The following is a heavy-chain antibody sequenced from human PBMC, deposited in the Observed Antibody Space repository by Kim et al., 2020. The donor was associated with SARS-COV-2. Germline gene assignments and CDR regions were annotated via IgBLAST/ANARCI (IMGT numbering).Heavy chain of an antibody. J-gene: IGHJ5*02. Sequence: SETLSLTCTVSGGSISSSSYYWGWIRQPPGKGLEWIGSIYYSGSTYYNPSLKSRVTISVDTSKNQFSLKLSSVTAADTAVYYCARHPVVVPVSEGPWFDPWGQGTLVTVSS. V-gene: IGHV4-39*01. D-gene: IGHD2-2*01. CDR3: ARHPVVVPVSEGPWFDP. CDR1: GGSISSSSYY. CDR2: IYYSGST.